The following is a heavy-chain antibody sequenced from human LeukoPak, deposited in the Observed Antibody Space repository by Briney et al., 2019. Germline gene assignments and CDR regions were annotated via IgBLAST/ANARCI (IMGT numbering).Heavy chain of an antibody. J-gene: IGHJ5*02. V-gene: IGHV3-53*01. D-gene: IGHD4-11*01. CDR2: IYSGGST. Sequence: PGGSLRLSCAASGFTMNSNYMSWVRQAPGKGLEWVSVIYSGGSTYYADSVKGRFTISRDNSKNTLYLQMNSLRAEDTAVYYCASRATVTTXRFWFDPWGQXTXVXVSS. CDR3: ASRATVTTXRFWFDP. CDR1: GFTMNSNY.